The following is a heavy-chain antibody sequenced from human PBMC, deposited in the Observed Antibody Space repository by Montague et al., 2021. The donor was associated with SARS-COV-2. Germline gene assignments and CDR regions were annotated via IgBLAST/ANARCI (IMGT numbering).Heavy chain of an antibody. CDR2: IYYSGST. Sequence: SETLSLTCTVSGGSISSGSYYWSWIRQPAGKGLEWIGYIYYSGSTNYNPSLKSRVTISVDTSKNQFSLKLSSVTAADTAVYYCARTYYYGSVVWFDPWGQGTLVTVSS. J-gene: IGHJ5*02. V-gene: IGHV4-61*10. CDR3: ARTYYYGSVVWFDP. D-gene: IGHD3-10*01. CDR1: GGSISSGSYY.